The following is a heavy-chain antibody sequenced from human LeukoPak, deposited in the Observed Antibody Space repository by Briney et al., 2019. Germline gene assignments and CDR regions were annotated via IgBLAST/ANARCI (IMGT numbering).Heavy chain of an antibody. Sequence: GGSLRLSCAASGFTFWSNTMNWVRQAPGKGLEWVSTITNSGDNTYYADSVKGLFTISRENSKNPVYLQMTSLRAEDTAVYYCVKDRQRGCWGQGALVTVSP. J-gene: IGHJ4*02. D-gene: IGHD6-25*01. CDR1: GFTFWSNT. V-gene: IGHV3-23*01. CDR3: VKDRQRGC. CDR2: ITNSGDNT.